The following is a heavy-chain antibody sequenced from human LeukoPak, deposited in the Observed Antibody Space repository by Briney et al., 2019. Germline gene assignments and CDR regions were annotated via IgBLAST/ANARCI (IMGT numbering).Heavy chain of an antibody. J-gene: IGHJ6*03. CDR3: ARETWAGTYYYYMDV. Sequence: GGSLRLSCAASGFTFSSYGMHWVRQAPGKGLEWVAVIWYDGSNKYYGDSVKGQFTISRDNSKNTLYLQMNSLRAEDTAVYYCARETWAGTYYYYMDVWGKGTTVTVSS. D-gene: IGHD3-10*01. CDR1: GFTFSSYG. CDR2: IWYDGSNK. V-gene: IGHV3-33*01.